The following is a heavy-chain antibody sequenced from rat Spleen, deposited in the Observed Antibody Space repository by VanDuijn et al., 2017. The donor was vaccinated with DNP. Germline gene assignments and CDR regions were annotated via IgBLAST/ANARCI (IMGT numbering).Heavy chain of an antibody. CDR3: STGRGGPDY. Sequence: EVQLVESGGGLVQPGRSLKLSCAASGFTFSDYYMAWVHQAPTKGLEWVAYIRYDCGSSYYGNSGKGRFTISRDNAKSSLYLQMDSLRSEDTTTYYCSTGRGGPDYWGQGVMVTVSS. D-gene: IGHD1-11*01. J-gene: IGHJ2*01. CDR2: IRYDCGSS. V-gene: IGHV5-20*01. CDR1: GFTFSDYY.